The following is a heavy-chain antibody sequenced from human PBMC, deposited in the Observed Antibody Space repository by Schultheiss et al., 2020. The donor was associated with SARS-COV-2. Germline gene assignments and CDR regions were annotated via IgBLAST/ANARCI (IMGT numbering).Heavy chain of an antibody. J-gene: IGHJ4*02. V-gene: IGHV3-74*01. Sequence: GGSLRLSCAASGFTFSSYWMHWVRQAPGKGLVWVSRINSDGSSTSYADSVKGRFTISRDNSKNTLYLQMNSLRAEDTAVYYCAKDRDGSGSYSNYWGQGTLVTVSS. CDR2: INSDGSST. CDR3: AKDRDGSGSYSNY. D-gene: IGHD3-10*01. CDR1: GFTFSSYW.